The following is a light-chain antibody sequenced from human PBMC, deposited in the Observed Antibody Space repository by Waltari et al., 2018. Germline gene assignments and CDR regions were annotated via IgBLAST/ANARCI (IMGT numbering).Light chain of an antibody. Sequence: EIVLTQSPGTLSLSPGERATLPCRASQTFSSSYLAWYQQKPGQAPRLLIYGASSRAGGCPDRFSGSGAGTDFTLTISRLEPEDFAVYYWQQYGTSPPLTFGGGTKVEIK. CDR2: GAS. V-gene: IGKV3-20*01. CDR3: QQYGTSPPLT. J-gene: IGKJ4*01. CDR1: QTFSSSY.